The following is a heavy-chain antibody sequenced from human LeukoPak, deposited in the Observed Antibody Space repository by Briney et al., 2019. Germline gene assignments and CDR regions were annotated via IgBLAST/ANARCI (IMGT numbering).Heavy chain of an antibody. J-gene: IGHJ5*02. Sequence: GGSLRLSCAAPDFTFSDYAMYWVRQPPGKGLECVSAISDGGSNTYYADSVKGRFTISRDNSKKMLYLQMNSLRADDTALYYCVKGACSSLYSGNAWGQGTLVIVSS. D-gene: IGHD2-2*01. CDR2: ISDGGSNT. CDR1: DFTFSDYA. CDR3: VKGACSSLYSGNA. V-gene: IGHV3-23*01.